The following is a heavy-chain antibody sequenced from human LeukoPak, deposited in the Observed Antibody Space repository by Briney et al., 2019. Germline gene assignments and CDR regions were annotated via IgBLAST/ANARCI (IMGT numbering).Heavy chain of an antibody. CDR3: ARNLPSTGDFDF. CDR1: GYTFTSYG. D-gene: IGHD1-1*01. V-gene: IGHV1-8*02. J-gene: IGHJ4*02. Sequence: ASVKVSCKASGYTFTSYGISWVRQATGQGLEWVGWMNPNNGATGYAQKFQGRVTLTRDISISTAYMELSSLTSEDTAVYYCARNLPSTGDFDFWGQGTLVTVSS. CDR2: MNPNNGAT.